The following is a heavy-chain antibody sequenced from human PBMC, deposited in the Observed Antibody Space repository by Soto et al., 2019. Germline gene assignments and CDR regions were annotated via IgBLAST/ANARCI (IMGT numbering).Heavy chain of an antibody. Sequence: PGGSLRLSCAASGFTFSSYAMHWVRQAPGKGLEWVAFIWYDGRNKYYADSVKGRLTISRDNSKNTLYLQMNSLRADDTAVYYCARGLFPSFQGTLVVDALDSWGQGTLVTVSS. CDR3: ARGLFPSFQGTLVVDALDS. CDR1: GFTFSSYA. D-gene: IGHD2-15*01. J-gene: IGHJ5*01. V-gene: IGHV3-33*01. CDR2: IWYDGRNK.